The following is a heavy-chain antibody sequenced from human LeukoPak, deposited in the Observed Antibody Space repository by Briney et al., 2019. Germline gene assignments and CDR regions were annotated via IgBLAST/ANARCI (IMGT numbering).Heavy chain of an antibody. J-gene: IGHJ4*02. Sequence: ASVKVSCKASGYTFTSYDINWVRQATGQGLEWMGWMNPNSGNTGYAQKFQGRVTMTRNTSISTAYMELSSLRSEDTAVYYCARDVSMSGSYVNWGQGTLVTVSS. CDR1: GYTFTSYD. CDR3: ARDVSMSGSYVN. V-gene: IGHV1-8*01. CDR2: MNPNSGNT. D-gene: IGHD1-26*01.